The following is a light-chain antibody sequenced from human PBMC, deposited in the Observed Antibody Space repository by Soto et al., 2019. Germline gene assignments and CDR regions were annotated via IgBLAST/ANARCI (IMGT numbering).Light chain of an antibody. CDR1: QTIRSTY. Sequence: EIVLTQSPGTLSLSPGEGATLSCRASQTIRSTYLAWYQQKPGQAPRLLIYGGSSRATGIPVRFSGSGSGTDFTITLSRLEPADFAVYYCQCQQYGISPVYAFGQGTTVAIK. CDR2: GGS. V-gene: IGKV3-20*01. J-gene: IGKJ2*01. CDR3: QQYGISPVYA.